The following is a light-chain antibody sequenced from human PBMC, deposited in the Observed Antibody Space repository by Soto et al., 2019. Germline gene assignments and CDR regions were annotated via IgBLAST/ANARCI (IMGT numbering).Light chain of an antibody. J-gene: IGLJ3*02. Sequence: QSVLTQPASVSGSPGQSIAISCTGSSSDVGGYNYVSWYQHHPGKGPKLMIYDVSTRPSGVSDRFSGSKSGNTASLTISGLQAEDEADYYCNSYTSSSTWVFGGGTKLTVL. CDR2: DVS. CDR1: SSDVGGYNY. V-gene: IGLV2-14*01. CDR3: NSYTSSSTWV.